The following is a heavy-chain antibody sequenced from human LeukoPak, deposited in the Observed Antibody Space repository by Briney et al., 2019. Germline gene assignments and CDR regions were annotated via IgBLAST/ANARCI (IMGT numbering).Heavy chain of an antibody. V-gene: IGHV3-23*01. CDR2: ISGSGGST. J-gene: IGHJ4*02. D-gene: IGHD3-22*01. CDR3: AKGPKKGTMIVVVITGDFDY. Sequence: GGSLRLSCAASGFTFSSYAMSWVRQAPGKGLEWVSAISGSGGSTYYADSVKGRFTISRDNSKNTLYLQMNSLRAEDTAVYYCAKGPKKGTMIVVVITGDFDYWGQGTLVTVSS. CDR1: GFTFSSYA.